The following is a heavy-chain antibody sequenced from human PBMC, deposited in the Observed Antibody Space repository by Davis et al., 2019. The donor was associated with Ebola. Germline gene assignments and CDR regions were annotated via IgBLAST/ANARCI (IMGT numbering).Heavy chain of an antibody. CDR2: IKQDGSEQ. Sequence: PGGSLRLSCAASGFTFSNAWMSWVRQAPGKGLEWVANIKQDGSEQYYVDSVKGRFSISRDNSKSTLYLQMDGLRPEDTAVYYCARIQGTFWWTFDYWGQGTLVTVSS. CDR3: ARIQGTFWWTFDY. CDR1: GFTFSNAW. V-gene: IGHV3-7*01. D-gene: IGHD3-3*01. J-gene: IGHJ4*02.